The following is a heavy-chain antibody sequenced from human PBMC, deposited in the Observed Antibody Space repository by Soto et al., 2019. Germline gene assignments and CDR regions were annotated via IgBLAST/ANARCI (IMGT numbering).Heavy chain of an antibody. J-gene: IGHJ6*02. V-gene: IGHV3-33*01. Sequence: QVQLVESGGGVVQPGRSLRLSCAASGFTFSSYGMHWVRQAPGKGLEWVAVIWYDGSNKYYADSVKGRFTFSRDNSKNTLYLQMNSLRAEDTAVYYCARLQLLVGGYYYGLDVWGQGTTVTVSS. CDR2: IWYDGSNK. D-gene: IGHD6-19*01. CDR3: ARLQLLVGGYYYGLDV. CDR1: GFTFSSYG.